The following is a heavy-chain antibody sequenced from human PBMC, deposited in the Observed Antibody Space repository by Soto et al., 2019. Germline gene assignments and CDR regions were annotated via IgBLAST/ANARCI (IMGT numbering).Heavy chain of an antibody. J-gene: IGHJ5*02. CDR3: ASVLRFWRSPSCRGRYWFEP. V-gene: IGHV4-30-4*08. Sequence: TLCHTNCVSAGSISRGYYYGCWIRQPPGKGLEWIGYMFYTGTTYYNPSLKSRITISMDTSKNQFSLRLTSVTAADTAEYHCASVLRFWRSPSCRGRYWFEPWCQGTRV. CDR1: AGSISRGYYY. CDR2: MFYTGTT. D-gene: IGHD3-16*01.